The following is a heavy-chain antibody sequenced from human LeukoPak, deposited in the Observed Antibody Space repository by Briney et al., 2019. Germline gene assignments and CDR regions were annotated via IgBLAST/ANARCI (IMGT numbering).Heavy chain of an antibody. V-gene: IGHV1-2*02. J-gene: IGHJ4*02. CDR1: GYTFTGYY. D-gene: IGHD3-10*01. CDR2: INPNSGGT. CDR3: ARVLWFGEFPFGY. Sequence: ASVTVSCKASGYTFTGYYMHWVRQAPGQGLEWMGWINPNSGGTNYAQKFQGRVTMTRDTSISTAYMELSRLRSDDTAVYYCARVLWFGEFPFGYWGQGTLVTVSS.